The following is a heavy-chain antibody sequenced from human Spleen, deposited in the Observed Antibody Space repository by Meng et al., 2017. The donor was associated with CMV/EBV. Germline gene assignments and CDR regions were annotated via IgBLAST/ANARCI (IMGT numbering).Heavy chain of an antibody. D-gene: IGHD4-17*01. CDR3: ARATGLIDY. J-gene: IGHJ4*02. Sequence: SETLSLTCTVSGVSISTTSYYWGWIRQPPGKGLEYIGTISYSGHTDYNPSLKSRVTISVDKSKNQFSLKLSSVTAADTAVYYCARATGLIDYWGQGTLVTVSS. CDR1: GVSISTTSYY. V-gene: IGHV4-39*07. CDR2: ISYSGHT.